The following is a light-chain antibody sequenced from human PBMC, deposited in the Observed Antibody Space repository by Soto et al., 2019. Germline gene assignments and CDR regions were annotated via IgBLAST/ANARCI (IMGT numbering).Light chain of an antibody. CDR1: SSDVGGYNF. V-gene: IGLV2-14*01. Sequence: QSALTQPASVSGPPGQSITISCTGTSSDVGGYNFVSWYQQHPGKAPKLIIYEVSHRPSGVSNRFSGSKSGNTASLTISGLQAEDEADYYCNSYTSSSARVFGGGTKLTVL. CDR2: EVS. CDR3: NSYTSSSARV. J-gene: IGLJ3*02.